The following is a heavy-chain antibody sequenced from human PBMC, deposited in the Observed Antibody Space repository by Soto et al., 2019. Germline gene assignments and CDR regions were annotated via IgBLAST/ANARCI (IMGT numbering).Heavy chain of an antibody. CDR2: ISYDVSNK. Sequence: PVVYRIISCAASGFTFSSYGMHWVRQAPGKGVEWVAVISYDVSNKYYADSVKGGFTISRDNSKNTLYLQMNSLRAEDTAVYYCAKDHYSSSWYDRLFDYYYGMDVWGQGTTVTVSS. CDR3: AKDHYSSSWYDRLFDYYYGMDV. CDR1: GFTFSSYG. D-gene: IGHD6-13*01. J-gene: IGHJ6*02. V-gene: IGHV3-30*18.